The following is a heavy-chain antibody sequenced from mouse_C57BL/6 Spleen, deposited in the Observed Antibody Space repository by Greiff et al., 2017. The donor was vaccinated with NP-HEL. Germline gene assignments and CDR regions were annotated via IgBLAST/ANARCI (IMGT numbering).Heavy chain of an antibody. V-gene: IGHV1-52*01. Sequence: QVQLQQPGAELVRPGSSVKLSCKASGYTFTSYWMHWVKQRPIQGLEWIGNIDPSDSESHYNQTFQDKATLSVDKSSSTSYMHLSSLTSGDSAVYYCARRRIKGLQRGFAYWGQGTLVTVSA. CDR3: ARRRIKGLQRGFAY. D-gene: IGHD1-1*01. CDR2: IDPSDSES. J-gene: IGHJ3*01. CDR1: GYTFTSYW.